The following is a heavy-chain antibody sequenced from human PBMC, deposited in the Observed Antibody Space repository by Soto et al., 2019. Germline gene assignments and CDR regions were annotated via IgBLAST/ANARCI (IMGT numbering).Heavy chain of an antibody. D-gene: IGHD4-17*01. CDR2: IGTAGDT. CDR1: GFTFSSYD. CDR3: ARAMVGVTTVAFDI. J-gene: IGHJ3*02. Sequence: GGSLRLSCAASGFTFSSYDMHWVRQATGKGLEWVSAIGTAGDTYYPGSVKGRFTISRENAKNSLYLQMNSLRAGDTAVYYCARAMVGVTTVAFDIWGQGTMVTVSS. V-gene: IGHV3-13*04.